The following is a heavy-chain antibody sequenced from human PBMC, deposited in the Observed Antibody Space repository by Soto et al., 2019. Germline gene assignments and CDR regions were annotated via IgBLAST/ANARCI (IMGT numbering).Heavy chain of an antibody. J-gene: IGHJ4*02. CDR3: ARGYSVTYY. CDR1: GFTFADYA. V-gene: IGHV3-49*03. CDR2: IRSKDYLETT. Sequence: GGSLRLSCTASGFTFADYAVSWFRQAPGKGLEWVGFIRSKDYLETTQYAASVRGRFTISRDDSNNIAYLQMNSLKTEDTALYYCARGYSVTYYWSQGTLVTVSS. D-gene: IGHD2-21*01.